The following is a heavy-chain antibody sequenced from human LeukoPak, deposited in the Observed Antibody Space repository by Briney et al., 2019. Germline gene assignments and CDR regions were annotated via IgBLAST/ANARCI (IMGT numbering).Heavy chain of an antibody. CDR3: ARGGYCSGGTCYTIDA. CDR1: GYKFDDYG. CDR2: ITWRGGST. V-gene: IGHV3-20*04. D-gene: IGHD2-15*01. Sequence: GGSLRLSCAASGYKFDDYGMSWVRQVPGKGLEWVSGITWRGGSTAYADSVKGRFTISRDNTKDSLYLQMNSRRVEDTAFYYCARGGYCSGGTCYTIDAWGQGILVTVSS. J-gene: IGHJ5*02.